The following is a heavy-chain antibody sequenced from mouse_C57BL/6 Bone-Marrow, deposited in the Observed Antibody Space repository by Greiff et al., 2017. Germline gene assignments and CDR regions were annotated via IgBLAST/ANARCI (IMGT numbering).Heavy chain of an antibody. CDR2: LDPEDGET. CDR3: ARTYYSNYFAY. Sequence: VHVKQSGAELVKPGASVKLSCTASGFNIKDYYMHWVKPRTEQGLEWIGRLDPEDGETKYAPKFQGKATITADTSSNTAYLQLSSLTSEDTAVYYCARTYYSNYFAYWGQGTLVTVAA. V-gene: IGHV14-2*01. D-gene: IGHD2-5*01. CDR1: GFNIKDYY. J-gene: IGHJ3*01.